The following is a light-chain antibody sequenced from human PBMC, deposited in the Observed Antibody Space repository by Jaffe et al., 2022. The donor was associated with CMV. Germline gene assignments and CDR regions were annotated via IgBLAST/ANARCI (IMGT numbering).Light chain of an antibody. CDR2: KAS. CDR1: QNIRSW. V-gene: IGKV1-5*03. CDR3: QQYNGYSRT. J-gene: IGKJ1*01. Sequence: DIQMTQSPSTLSASVGDRVTITCRASQNIRSWLAWYQQKPGKAPRVLIYKASILESGVPSRFSGSGSGTEFTLTISSLQPDDFATYYCQQYNGYSRTFGQGTKVEI.